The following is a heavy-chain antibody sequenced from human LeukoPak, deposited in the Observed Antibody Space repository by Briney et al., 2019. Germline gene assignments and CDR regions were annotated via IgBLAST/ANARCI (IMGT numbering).Heavy chain of an antibody. CDR1: SGFITAYY. CDR3: ARTTEGGYTYDYFYYYYYMDV. Sequence: SETLSLTCSVSSGFITAYYWSWIRQPPGKGVEWIGYVYYSGSTEYNPSLRSRVTISLEMCTQQFSLKLSSVTAADTAVYYCARTTEGGYTYDYFYYYYYMDVWGKGTTVTISS. D-gene: IGHD5-18*01. J-gene: IGHJ6*03. CDR2: VYYSGST. V-gene: IGHV4-59*01.